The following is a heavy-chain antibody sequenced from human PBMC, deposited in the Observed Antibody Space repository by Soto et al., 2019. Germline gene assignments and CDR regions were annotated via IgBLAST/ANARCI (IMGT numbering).Heavy chain of an antibody. CDR2: ISAYNGNT. J-gene: IGHJ4*02. V-gene: IGHV1-18*01. CDR1: GYTFTSYG. D-gene: IGHD3-22*01. Sequence: QVQLVQSGAEVKKPGASVKVSCKASGYTFTSYGISWVRQAPGQGLEWMGWISAYNGNTNYAQKLQGRVTMTTDTSTSTAYMELRSPRSDDTAVYYCARERAHYYDSSGHANDYWGQGTLVIVSS. CDR3: ARERAHYYDSSGHANDY.